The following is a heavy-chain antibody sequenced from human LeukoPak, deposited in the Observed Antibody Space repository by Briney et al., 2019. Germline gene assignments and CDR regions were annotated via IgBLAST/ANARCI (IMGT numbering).Heavy chain of an antibody. J-gene: IGHJ4*02. D-gene: IGHD2-15*01. V-gene: IGHV3-23*01. CDR3: ANTPEGACSGGSCHPD. Sequence: GSLRLSCAASGFTFSSYAMSWVRQAPGKGLEWVSAITSGGSTYYADSVKGRFTISRDNSKNTLYLQMNSLRAEDTAVYYCANTPEGACSGGSCHPDLGQGTLVTVSS. CDR2: ITSGGST. CDR1: GFTFSSYA.